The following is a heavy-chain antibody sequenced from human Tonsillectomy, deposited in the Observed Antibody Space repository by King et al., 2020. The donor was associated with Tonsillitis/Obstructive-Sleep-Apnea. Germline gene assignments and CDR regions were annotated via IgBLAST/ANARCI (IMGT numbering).Heavy chain of an antibody. J-gene: IGHJ6*02. D-gene: IGHD3-9*01. CDR2: FDPEDGET. V-gene: IGHV1-24*01. Sequence: QLVQSGAEVKKPGASVKVPCKVSGYTLTELSMHWVRQAPGKGLEWMGGFDPEDGETIYAQKFQGRVTMTEDTSTDTAYMELSSLRSEDTAVYYCATLSRVLRYFDWSLMDVWGQGTTVTVSS. CDR1: GYTLTELS. CDR3: ATLSRVLRYFDWSLMDV.